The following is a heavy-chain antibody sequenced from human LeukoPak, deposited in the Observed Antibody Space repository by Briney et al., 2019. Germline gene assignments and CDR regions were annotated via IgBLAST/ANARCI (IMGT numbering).Heavy chain of an antibody. CDR2: IKQDGSEK. Sequence: PGGSLRLSCAASGFTFSGYWMSWVRQAPGKGLEWVANIKQDGSEKYYVDSVKGRFTISRDNAKNSLYLQMNSLRAEDTAVYYCARDQAPNGYNSCFDYWGQGTLVTVSS. J-gene: IGHJ4*02. CDR3: ARDQAPNGYNSCFDY. D-gene: IGHD5-24*01. CDR1: GFTFSGYW. V-gene: IGHV3-7*01.